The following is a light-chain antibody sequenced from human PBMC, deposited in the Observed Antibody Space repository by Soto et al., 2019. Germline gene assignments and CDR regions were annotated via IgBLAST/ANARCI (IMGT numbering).Light chain of an antibody. CDR2: DAS. CDR3: QQRSDWPQLT. V-gene: IGKV3-11*01. Sequence: VVLTQSPATLSLSPGERATLSCRASQSVRNYLAWYQQKPGRAPRLLIYDASNRATGIPVRFSGSGSGTDFTLTISSLEPEDFAVYYCQQRSDWPQLTFGGGTKVDIK. CDR1: QSVRNY. J-gene: IGKJ4*01.